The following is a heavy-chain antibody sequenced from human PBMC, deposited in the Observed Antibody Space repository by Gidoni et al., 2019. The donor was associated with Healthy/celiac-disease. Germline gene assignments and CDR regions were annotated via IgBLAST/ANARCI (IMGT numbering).Heavy chain of an antibody. D-gene: IGHD6-19*01. CDR1: GFTFDDYA. V-gene: IGHV3-43*02. CDR3: AKDSLFSAVAGSFSDY. J-gene: IGHJ4*02. CDR2: ISGDGGST. Sequence: EVQLVESGGGVVQPGGSLRLSCAAPGFTFDDYAMHWVRQAPGKGLEWVPLISGDGGSTYYADSVKGRFTISRDNSKNSLYLQMNSLRTEDTALYYCAKDSLFSAVAGSFSDYWGRGTLVTVSS.